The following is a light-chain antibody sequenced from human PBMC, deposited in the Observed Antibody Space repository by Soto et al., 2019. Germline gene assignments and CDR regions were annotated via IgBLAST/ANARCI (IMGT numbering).Light chain of an antibody. CDR3: QQYGSSPLFT. J-gene: IGKJ3*01. CDR1: QSVSSSY. CDR2: GAS. V-gene: IGKV3-20*01. Sequence: EIVLTQSPGTLSLSPGERATLSCRASQSVSSSYLAWYQQKPGQAPRLLIYGASSRATCIHDRFSGSGSGTDFTLTISRLEPEDFAVYYCQQYGSSPLFTFGPGTKVDIK.